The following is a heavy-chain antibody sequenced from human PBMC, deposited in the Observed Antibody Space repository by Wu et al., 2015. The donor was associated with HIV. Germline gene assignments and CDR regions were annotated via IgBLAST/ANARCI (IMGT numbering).Heavy chain of an antibody. D-gene: IGHD3-22*01. Sequence: QMQLVQSGPEVKNPGASVKVSCKASGYTFTGYYMHWVRQAPGQGLEWMGWINPNSGGTNYAQKFQGRVTMTRDTSISTAYMELSRLRSDDTAVYYCARLRHLVVSYPGWGQGTLVTVSS. V-gene: IGHV1-2*02. CDR1: GYTFTGYY. CDR3: ARLRHLVVSYPG. CDR2: INPNSGGT. J-gene: IGHJ4*02.